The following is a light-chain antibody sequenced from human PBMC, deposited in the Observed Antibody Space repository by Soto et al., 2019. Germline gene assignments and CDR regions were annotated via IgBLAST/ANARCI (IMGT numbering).Light chain of an antibody. Sequence: QSVLAQPPSASGTPGQRVTISCSGSISNIGRNSVFWYQQLPGTAPRLLIIRSDQRPSGVPDRFSGSKSGTSASLAISGLRSEDETDYYYASWDDSLSAVVFGGGTKVTVL. J-gene: IGLJ3*02. CDR1: ISNIGRNS. CDR3: ASWDDSLSAVV. CDR2: RSD. V-gene: IGLV1-47*01.